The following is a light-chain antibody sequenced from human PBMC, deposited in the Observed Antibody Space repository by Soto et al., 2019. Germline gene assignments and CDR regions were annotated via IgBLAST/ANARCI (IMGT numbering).Light chain of an antibody. CDR3: QQSYSNLWT. CDR2: GVS. CDR1: QSISSY. Sequence: DIQMTQSPSSLSASVGDGVTITCRASQSISSYLNWYQQKPGKAPKLLIYGVSSLQSGVPSRFSGSGSGTDFTLTISSLQPEDFATYYCQQSYSNLWTFGQGTKVDIK. J-gene: IGKJ1*01. V-gene: IGKV1-39*01.